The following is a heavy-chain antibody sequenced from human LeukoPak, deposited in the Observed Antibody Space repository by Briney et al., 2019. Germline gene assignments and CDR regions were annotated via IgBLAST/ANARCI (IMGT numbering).Heavy chain of an antibody. CDR2: IYSGGNT. CDR3: AKYDSGAYYHP. CDR1: GFTVSSAY. J-gene: IGHJ5*02. D-gene: IGHD3-22*01. Sequence: PGGSLRLSCAASGFTVSSAYMSWVRQAPGTGLEWVSVIYSGGNTYYADSVKGRFTISRDNSKNTLYLQMNSLRAEDTAFYYCAKYDSGAYYHPWGQGTLVTVSS. V-gene: IGHV3-53*01.